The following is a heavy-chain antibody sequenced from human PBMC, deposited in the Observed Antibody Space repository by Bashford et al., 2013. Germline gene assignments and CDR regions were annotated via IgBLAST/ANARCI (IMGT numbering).Heavy chain of an antibody. D-gene: IGHD3-22*01. CDR2: ISASGDST. J-gene: IGHJ4*02. CDR3: ATQHHYDRSGYYYGFDY. V-gene: IGHV3-23*01. Sequence: GGSLRLSCAASGFSVSNYAMSWVRQAPGKGLEWVSSISASGDSTYYADSVKGRFTISRDNFNNTLSLQMHSLRVEDTAVYYCATQHHYDRSGYYYGFDYWGQGTLVTVSS. CDR1: GFSVSNYA.